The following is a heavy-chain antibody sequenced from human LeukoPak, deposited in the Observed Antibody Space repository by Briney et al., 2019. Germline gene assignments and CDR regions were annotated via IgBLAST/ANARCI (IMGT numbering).Heavy chain of an antibody. V-gene: IGHV3-30*02. CDR1: RFTFSSYG. Sequence: GGSLRLSCAASRFTFSSYGMHWVRQAPGKGLEWVAYIQYDGSNEQYADSVKGRFSISRDSSKNILYLQMNSLRAEDTAVYYCARADTAMVRGYFDYWGQGTLVTVSS. D-gene: IGHD5-18*01. CDR2: IQYDGSNE. J-gene: IGHJ4*02. CDR3: ARADTAMVRGYFDY.